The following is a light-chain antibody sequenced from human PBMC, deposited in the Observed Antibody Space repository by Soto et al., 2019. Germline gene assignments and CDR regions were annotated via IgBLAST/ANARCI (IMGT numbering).Light chain of an antibody. J-gene: IGKJ1*01. Sequence: DIVMTQSPDSLAVSLGERATINCKSSQNVLYSSNNKNYLAWYQQKPGQPPKLLIYWASTRESGVPDRFSGSGSGTAFTLTISSLQAEDVAVYYCQQYYSAPWTFGQGTKVEIK. CDR1: QNVLYSSNNKNY. CDR3: QQYYSAPWT. CDR2: WAS. V-gene: IGKV4-1*01.